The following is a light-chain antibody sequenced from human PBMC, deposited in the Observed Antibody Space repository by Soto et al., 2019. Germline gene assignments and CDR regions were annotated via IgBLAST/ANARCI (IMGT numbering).Light chain of an antibody. Sequence: EIVMTQSPATLSLSPGEGATLSCRASQSVGIMLAWYQHKQGQAPRLLIHAATTRVTGVPDRFSGSGSGTEFPLSISNLQSEDFAVYYCQQYDSWPPITFGQGTRL. CDR2: AAT. CDR1: QSVGIM. J-gene: IGKJ5*01. V-gene: IGKV3-15*01. CDR3: QQYDSWPPIT.